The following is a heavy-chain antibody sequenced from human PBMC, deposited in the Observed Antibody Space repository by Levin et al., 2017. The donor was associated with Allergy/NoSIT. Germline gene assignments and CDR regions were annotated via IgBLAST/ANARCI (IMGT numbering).Heavy chain of an antibody. CDR1: GNTFTDYY. J-gene: IGHJ6*02. Sequence: ASVKVSCKASGNTFTDYYMYWVRQAPGQGLEWMGWINPNSGGTNYAQKFRGRVTMSRDTSISPAYMELRRLTSDDTAVYYCARESAGRHTLHYDDMDVWGQGTTVTVSS. CDR3: ARESAGRHTLHYDDMDV. V-gene: IGHV1-2*02. D-gene: IGHD6-6*01. CDR2: INPNSGGT.